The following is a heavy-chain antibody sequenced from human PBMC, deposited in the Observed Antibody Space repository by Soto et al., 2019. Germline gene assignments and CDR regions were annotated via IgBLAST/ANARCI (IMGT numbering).Heavy chain of an antibody. CDR1: GGSISDYS. CDR2: IFYRGST. D-gene: IGHD2-2*01. V-gene: IGHV4-59*01. Sequence: SETLSLTCTISGGSISDYSWNWIRQPPGRGLEWIGHIFYRGSTKYNPSLWDRVTISRGSSQTQLSLRLKSVTAADTAIYYCARGSNSNFEGPIVWGQGILVPVSS. CDR3: ARGSNSNFEGPIV. J-gene: IGHJ4*02.